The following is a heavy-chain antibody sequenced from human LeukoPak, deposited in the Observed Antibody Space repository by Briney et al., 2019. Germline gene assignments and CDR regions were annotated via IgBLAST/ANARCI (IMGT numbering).Heavy chain of an antibody. V-gene: IGHV3-9*01. CDR3: AKESSGWTGGYFDY. D-gene: IGHD6-19*01. CDR1: GFTFDDYA. Sequence: GGSLRLSCAASGFTFDDYAMHWVRQAPGKGLEWVSGISWNSGSIGYADSVKGRFTISRDNAKNSLYLQMDSLRAEDTAVYYCAKESSGWTGGYFDYWGQGTLVTVSS. CDR2: ISWNSGSI. J-gene: IGHJ4*02.